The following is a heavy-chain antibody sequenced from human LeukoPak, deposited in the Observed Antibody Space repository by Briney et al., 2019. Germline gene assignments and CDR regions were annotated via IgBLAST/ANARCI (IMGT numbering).Heavy chain of an antibody. D-gene: IGHD3-22*01. Sequence: GGSLRLSCAASGFTFSSYSMNWVRQAPGKGLEWVSYISSSGSTIYYADSVKGRFTISRDNAKNSLYLQMNSLRAEDTAVYYCARDAYDSSGEENAFDIWGQGTMVTVSS. J-gene: IGHJ3*02. V-gene: IGHV3-48*01. CDR1: GFTFSSYS. CDR3: ARDAYDSSGEENAFDI. CDR2: ISSSGSTI.